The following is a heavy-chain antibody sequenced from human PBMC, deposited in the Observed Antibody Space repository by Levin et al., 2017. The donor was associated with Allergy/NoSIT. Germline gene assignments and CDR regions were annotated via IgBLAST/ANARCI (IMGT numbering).Heavy chain of an antibody. D-gene: IGHD1-1*01. CDR1: GFTFSSYG. J-gene: IGHJ6*02. CDR3: AKDLESGEYYDSGMDV. Sequence: PGGSLRLSCAASGFTFSSYGMHWVRQAPGKGLEWVAVISYDGSNKYYADSVKGRFTISRDNSKNTLYLQMNSLRAEDTAVYYCAKDLESGEYYDSGMDVWGQGTTVTVSS. V-gene: IGHV3-30*18. CDR2: ISYDGSNK.